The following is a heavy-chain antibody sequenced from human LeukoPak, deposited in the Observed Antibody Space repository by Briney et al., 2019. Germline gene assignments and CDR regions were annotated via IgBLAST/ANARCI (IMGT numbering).Heavy chain of an antibody. CDR3: ARGVGYCSGGSCYPPEYFDL. D-gene: IGHD2-15*01. CDR2: IYHSGST. CDR1: GYSISSGYY. V-gene: IGHV4-38-2*02. J-gene: IGHJ2*01. Sequence: PSETLSLTCTVSGYSISSGYYWGWIRQPPGKGLEWIGSIYHSGSTCYNPSLKSRVTISVDTSKNQFSLKLSSVTAADTAVYYCARGVGYCSGGSCYPPEYFDLWGRGTLVTVSS.